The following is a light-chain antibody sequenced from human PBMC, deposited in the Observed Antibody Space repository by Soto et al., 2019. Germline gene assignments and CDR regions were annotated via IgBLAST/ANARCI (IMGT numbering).Light chain of an antibody. CDR2: RAS. J-gene: IGKJ1*01. Sequence: IQMTQSPSTLSASVGDRVTITCRASENINMWLAWYQQKPGQAPRLLIQRASRVERGVPSRFSGSGSDTDFTLTISSLQPDDFATYYCQQYNRYFKSFGQGTKVEI. CDR1: ENINMW. CDR3: QQYNRYFKS. V-gene: IGKV1-5*03.